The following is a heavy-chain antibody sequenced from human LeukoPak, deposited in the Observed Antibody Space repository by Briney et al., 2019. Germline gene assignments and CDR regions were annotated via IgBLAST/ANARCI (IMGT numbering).Heavy chain of an antibody. D-gene: IGHD3-10*02. CDR1: GVSISSRNYY. CDR2: IYYSGST. Sequence: PSETLSLTCTVSGVSISSRNYYWGWVRQSPGKGLEWIGSIYYSGSTYYNPSLKSRVTISVDTSKNQFSLKLSSVTAGGTAVYYCARHVRGGGPIYYFDYWGQGTLVTVSS. CDR3: ARHVRGGGPIYYFDY. J-gene: IGHJ4*02. V-gene: IGHV4-39*01.